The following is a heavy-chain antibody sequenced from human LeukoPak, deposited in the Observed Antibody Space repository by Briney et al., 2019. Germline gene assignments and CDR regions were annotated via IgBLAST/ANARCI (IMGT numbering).Heavy chain of an antibody. V-gene: IGHV3-48*02. J-gene: IGHJ3*01. CDR3: VRDRDYAFDF. CDR1: GFTFTYYS. Sequence: PGGSLRLSCAASGFTFTYYSMNWVRQAPGKGLEWISYSNTDGTISYADSVKGRFTISRDNAENSLYLQMNSLRDEDTAGYFCVRDRDYAFDFWGQGTMVTVSS. CDR2: SNTDGTI.